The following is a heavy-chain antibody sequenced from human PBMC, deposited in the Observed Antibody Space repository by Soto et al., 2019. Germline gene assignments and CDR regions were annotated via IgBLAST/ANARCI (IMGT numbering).Heavy chain of an antibody. V-gene: IGHV3-30*18. D-gene: IGHD2-2*01. CDR2: ISYDGSNK. Sequence: QVQLVESGGGVVQPGRSLRLSCAASGFTFSSYGMHWVRQAPGKGLESVAVISYDGSNKYYADSVKGRFTISRDNSKNTLYPQMNSLRAEDTAVYYCAKEGGYCISTSCNRYYGMDVWGQGTTVTVSS. J-gene: IGHJ6*02. CDR1: GFTFSSYG. CDR3: AKEGGYCISTSCNRYYGMDV.